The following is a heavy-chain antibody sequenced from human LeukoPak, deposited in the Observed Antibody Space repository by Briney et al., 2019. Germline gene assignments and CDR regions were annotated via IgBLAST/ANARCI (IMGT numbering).Heavy chain of an antibody. J-gene: IGHJ6*02. CDR3: ARDEWSFRMDYYSGMDV. Sequence: GGSLRLSCAASGFTFSSYAMHWVRQAPGKGLEWVAVISYDGGNKYYADSVKGRFTISRDNSKNTLYLQMNSLRTEDTAVYCCARDEWSFRMDYYSGMDVWGQGTTVTVSS. V-gene: IGHV3-30*04. CDR1: GFTFSSYA. CDR2: ISYDGGNK. D-gene: IGHD2-8*01.